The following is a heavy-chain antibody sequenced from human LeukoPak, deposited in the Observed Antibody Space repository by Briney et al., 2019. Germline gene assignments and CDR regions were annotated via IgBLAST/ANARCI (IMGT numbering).Heavy chain of an antibody. CDR1: GYTFTSYG. Sequence: ASVKVSCKASGYTFTSYGISWVRQAPGQGLEWMGWINTNTGNPTYAQGFTGRFVFSLDTSVSTAYLQISSLKAEDTAVYYCARAVSGYISHFDYWGQGTLVTVSS. V-gene: IGHV7-4-1*02. CDR3: ARAVSGYISHFDY. D-gene: IGHD3-16*01. CDR2: INTNTGNP. J-gene: IGHJ4*02.